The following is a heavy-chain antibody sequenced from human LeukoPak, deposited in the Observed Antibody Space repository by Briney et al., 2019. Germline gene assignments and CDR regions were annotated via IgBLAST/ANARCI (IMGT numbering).Heavy chain of an antibody. D-gene: IGHD6-13*01. V-gene: IGHV3-23*01. CDR3: ENLIAAAGDGAFDI. J-gene: IGHJ3*02. CDR1: GFTFSSYA. Sequence: GGSLRLSCAASGFTFSSYAMSWVRQAPGKGLEWVSAIRGSGGSTYYADSVKGRFTISRDNSKNTLYLQMNSLRAEDTAVYYCENLIAAAGDGAFDIWGQGTLVTVSS. CDR2: IRGSGGST.